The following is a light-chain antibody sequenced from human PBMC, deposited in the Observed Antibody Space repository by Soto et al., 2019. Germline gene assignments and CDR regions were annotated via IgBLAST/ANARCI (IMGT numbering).Light chain of an antibody. V-gene: IGKV3-15*01. CDR1: QSVSSN. J-gene: IGKJ5*01. Sequence: EIIMTLSPVTLSVSAGERVTLSCRASQSVSSNLACYQQKPGQAPSLLIYGAFTRATGIPARFSGTGSGTEFTLTISSLEPEDSAVYYCQQRHMWPITFGQGTRLEIK. CDR3: QQRHMWPIT. CDR2: GAF.